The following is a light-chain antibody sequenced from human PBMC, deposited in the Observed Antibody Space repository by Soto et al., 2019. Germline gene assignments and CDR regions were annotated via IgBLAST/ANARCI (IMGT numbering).Light chain of an antibody. CDR2: DVS. V-gene: IGKV1-13*02. CDR3: QQHSGFPLS. J-gene: IGKJ4*01. Sequence: AIQLTQSPSSLSAFVGDRVTITCRASQGITSALVWYQQKPGKPPKLLVYDVSSLERGVPSRFSGSGSGTEFTLTISSLQPEDIATYYCQQHSGFPLSFGGGAKVEIK. CDR1: QGITSA.